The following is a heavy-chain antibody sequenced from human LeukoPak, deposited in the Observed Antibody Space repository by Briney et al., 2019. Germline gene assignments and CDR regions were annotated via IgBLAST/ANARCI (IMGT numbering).Heavy chain of an antibody. D-gene: IGHD4-17*01. CDR1: GFTFSSYA. CDR3: TRARRADYGNFDY. CDR2: ISYDGSNK. Sequence: GGSLRLSSAASGFTFSSYALHWVRQAPGRGLEWVAVISYDGSNKYYADSVKGRFTISRDNSNSTLYLQVSSLRVEDTATYFCTRARRADYGNFDYWGQGALVIVSS. V-gene: IGHV3-30*04. J-gene: IGHJ4*02.